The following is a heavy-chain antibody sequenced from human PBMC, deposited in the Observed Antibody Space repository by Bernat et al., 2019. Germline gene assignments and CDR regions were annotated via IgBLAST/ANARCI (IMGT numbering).Heavy chain of an antibody. CDR3: APEGCGDPRC. Sequence: EVQLLESGGGLVQTGGALRLCCSASGFTFSSYAVSWVRQAPGKGLEWVSTISGSGSSTYYADSTMGRFTISRDNSKNTLYLQMNSLGAEDTAVYYSAPEGCGDPRCWGQGTLVTVSS. D-gene: IGHD2-21*02. CDR1: GFTFSSYA. CDR2: ISGSGSST. J-gene: IGHJ4*02. V-gene: IGHV3-23*01.